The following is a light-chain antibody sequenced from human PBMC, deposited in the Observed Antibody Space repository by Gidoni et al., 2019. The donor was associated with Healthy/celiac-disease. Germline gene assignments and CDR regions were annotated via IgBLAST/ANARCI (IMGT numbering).Light chain of an antibody. Sequence: DIVMSQSPLSLPVTSGEPASISCSSSQSLLHSNGYNYLDWYLQKPGQSPQLLIYLGSNRASGVPDRFSSGGSGTDFTLKTSRVEAEDVGVYYCMQALQTPLTFGGGTKVEIK. CDR2: LGS. J-gene: IGKJ4*01. V-gene: IGKV2-28*01. CDR1: QSLLHSNGYNY. CDR3: MQALQTPLT.